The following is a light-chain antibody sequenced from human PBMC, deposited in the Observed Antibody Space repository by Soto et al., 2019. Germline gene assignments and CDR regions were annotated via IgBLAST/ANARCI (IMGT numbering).Light chain of an antibody. Sequence: EIVLTQSPGTLSLSPGERATLSCRASQSVSSSYLAWYQQKPGQAPRLLIYGASSRATGIPDRFSGSGSGTDFNLTISRLEPEDFAVYYCQQYGRSRTFGQGTRLAIK. CDR3: QQYGRSRT. J-gene: IGKJ5*01. CDR1: QSVSSSY. V-gene: IGKV3-20*01. CDR2: GAS.